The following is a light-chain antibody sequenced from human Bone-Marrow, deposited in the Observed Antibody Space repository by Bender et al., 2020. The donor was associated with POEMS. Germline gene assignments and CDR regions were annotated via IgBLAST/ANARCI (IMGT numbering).Light chain of an antibody. CDR3: AAWDNSLGGHVV. Sequence: QSVLTQPPSASGTPGQSVIISCSGTDSNFGGNNVNWYQHHPGKAPKLLISEGNKRPSGVPDRFSCSKSGTSASLAISGLQAGDEADYYCAAWDNSLGGHVVFGGGTKLTVL. V-gene: IGLV1-47*01. J-gene: IGLJ2*01. CDR1: DSNFGGNN. CDR2: EGN.